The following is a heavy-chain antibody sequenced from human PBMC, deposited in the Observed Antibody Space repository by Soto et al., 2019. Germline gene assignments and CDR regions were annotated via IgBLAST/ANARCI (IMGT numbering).Heavy chain of an antibody. Sequence: QVQLVQSGAEVKKPGSSVTVSCKASGGTFGNSAISWVRQAPGQGLEWMGGIIPIFPTPDYAEKFQGRVTISVDAYQRKAYLELTSRRSEDKAVYYCARAKDRKQLRGHSYSGIAVWRQGTTVTVTS. CDR3: ARAKDRKQLRGHSYSGIAV. CDR2: IIPIFPTP. V-gene: IGHV1-69*12. J-gene: IGHJ6*02. CDR1: GGTFGNSA. D-gene: IGHD3-16*01.